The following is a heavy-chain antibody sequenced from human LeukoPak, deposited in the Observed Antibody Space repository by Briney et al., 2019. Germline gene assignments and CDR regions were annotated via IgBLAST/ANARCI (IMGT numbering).Heavy chain of an antibody. CDR1: GGTFSSYA. Sequence: ASVTVSCKASGGTFSSYAISWVRQAPGQGLEWMGRIIPILGIANYAQKFQGRVTITADKSTSTAYMELSSLRSEDTAVYYCARGIAAAAPYYGMDVWGQGTTVTVSS. J-gene: IGHJ6*02. CDR2: IIPILGIA. D-gene: IGHD6-13*01. V-gene: IGHV1-69*04. CDR3: ARGIAAAAPYYGMDV.